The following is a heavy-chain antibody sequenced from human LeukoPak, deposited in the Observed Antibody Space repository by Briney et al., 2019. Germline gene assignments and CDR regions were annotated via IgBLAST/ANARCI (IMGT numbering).Heavy chain of an antibody. CDR1: GGSISSYY. Sequence: SSETLSLTCTVSGGSISSYYWSWIRQPAGKGLEWIGRIYTSGSTNYNPSLKSRVTMSVDTSKNQSSLKLSSVTAADTAVYYCARSPIYPDAFDIWGQGTMVTVSS. J-gene: IGHJ3*02. CDR2: IYTSGST. D-gene: IGHD2/OR15-2a*01. CDR3: ARSPIYPDAFDI. V-gene: IGHV4-4*07.